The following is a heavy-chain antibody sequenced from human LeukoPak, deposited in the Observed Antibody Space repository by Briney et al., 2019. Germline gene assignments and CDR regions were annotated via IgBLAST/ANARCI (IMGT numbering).Heavy chain of an antibody. D-gene: IGHD5-18*01. CDR2: IYYSGNT. J-gene: IGHJ4*02. Sequence: SETLSLTCTVSGGSTSSYYWSWIRQPPGKGLEWIGYIYYSGNTNYDSSLKSRVTISVDTSKNQFSLNLSSVTAADTAVYYCARGPSSGYSYGWGQGTLVTVSS. CDR3: ARGPSSGYSYG. V-gene: IGHV4-59*01. CDR1: GGSTSSYY.